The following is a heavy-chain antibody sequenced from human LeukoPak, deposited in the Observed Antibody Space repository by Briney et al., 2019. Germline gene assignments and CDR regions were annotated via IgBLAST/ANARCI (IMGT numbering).Heavy chain of an antibody. D-gene: IGHD4-17*01. CDR3: ARGVYGDYSFDY. Sequence: GGSLRLSCAASGFTFSIYSMNWVRQAAAKGLEWVSYITSSSRTIYYADSVKGRFTISRDYAKNSLYLQMNSLRAEDTAVYYCARGVYGDYSFDYWGQGTLVTVSS. J-gene: IGHJ4*02. V-gene: IGHV3-48*01. CDR2: ITSSSRTI. CDR1: GFTFSIYS.